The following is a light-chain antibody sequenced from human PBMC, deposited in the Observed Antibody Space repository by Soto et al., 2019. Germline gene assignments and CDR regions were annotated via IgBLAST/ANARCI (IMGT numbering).Light chain of an antibody. V-gene: IGKV1-39*01. Sequence: DIQMTQSPTSLSASVGDRVTITCRASQSISFYLNWYQQKPGKAPKVLIYAASSLQSGVPSRFSGSGSGTDFTLTFSSLQPEDFASYYCQQSYTTPWTFGQGTKVDIK. CDR2: AAS. CDR1: QSISFY. CDR3: QQSYTTPWT. J-gene: IGKJ1*01.